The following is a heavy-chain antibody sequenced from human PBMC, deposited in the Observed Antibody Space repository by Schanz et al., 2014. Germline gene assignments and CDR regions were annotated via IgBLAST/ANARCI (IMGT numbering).Heavy chain of an antibody. CDR3: AKVQTHTLYGGNSCFDY. CDR2: ISWNSGNI. Sequence: VHLVESGGGVVQPGRSLRLSCAASGFTFSSYGMHWVRQVPGKGLEWVSGISWNSGNIAYADSVKGRFTISRDNAKNSLYLQMNSLRPEDTALYYCAKVQTHTLYGGNSCFDYWGQGTLVTVSS. D-gene: IGHD2-21*02. CDR1: GFTFSSYG. V-gene: IGHV3-9*01. J-gene: IGHJ4*02.